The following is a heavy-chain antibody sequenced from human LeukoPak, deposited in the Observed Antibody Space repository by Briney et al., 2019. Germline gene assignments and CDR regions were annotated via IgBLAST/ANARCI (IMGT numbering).Heavy chain of an antibody. Sequence: VKVSCKASGYTFTSYGISWVRQAPGQGLEWMGWISAYNGNTNYAQKLQGRVTMTTDTSTSTAYMELRSLRSDDTAVYYCARDSNDILTGYPYYFDYWGQGTLVTVSS. CDR3: ARDSNDILTGYPYYFDY. D-gene: IGHD3-9*01. V-gene: IGHV1-18*01. J-gene: IGHJ4*02. CDR2: ISAYNGNT. CDR1: GYTFTSYG.